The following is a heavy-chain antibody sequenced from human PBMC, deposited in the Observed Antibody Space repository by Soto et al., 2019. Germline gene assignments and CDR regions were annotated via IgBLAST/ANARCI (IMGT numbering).Heavy chain of an antibody. V-gene: IGHV1-18*01. J-gene: IGHJ6*02. D-gene: IGHD3-3*01. CDR1: GYTFTSYG. CDR3: ARGSYDFWSGYGSYYYYYYGMDV. CDR2: ISAYNGNT. Sequence: QVQLVQSGAEVKKPGASVKVSCKASGYTFTSYGISLVRQAPGQGLEWMGWISAYNGNTNYAQKLQGRVTMTTDTSTSTAYMELRSLRSDDTAVYYCARGSYDFWSGYGSYYYYYYGMDVWGQGTTVTVSS.